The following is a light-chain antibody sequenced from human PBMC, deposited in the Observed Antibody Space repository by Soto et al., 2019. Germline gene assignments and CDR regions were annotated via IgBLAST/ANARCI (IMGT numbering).Light chain of an antibody. CDR2: KTS. CDR3: QQYNSDWT. CDR1: QSISNW. V-gene: IGKV1-5*03. Sequence: DIPMTQSPSTLSASVGDRVTITCRASQSISNWLAWYQQKPGKAPKVLIYKTSSLESGVPSRFSGSGSGTEFTLTISSLQPDDSATYYCQQYNSDWTFGQGTKVEIK. J-gene: IGKJ1*01.